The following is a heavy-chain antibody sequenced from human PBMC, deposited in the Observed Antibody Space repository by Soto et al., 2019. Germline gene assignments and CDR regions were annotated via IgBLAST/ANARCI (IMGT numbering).Heavy chain of an antibody. V-gene: IGHV3-23*01. CDR1: GFTFRSYA. CDR3: AKGSFRVQIFSFDN. D-gene: IGHD3-3*01. J-gene: IGHJ4*02. CDR2: ISGTGGST. Sequence: GWSLRLSCAISGFTFRSYAMSWVRQAPGKGLEWVSGISGTGGSTYYADSVKGRFTISRDNSKNTLYLQMNSVRAEDTALYYCAKGSFRVQIFSFDNGGRGAGFPVS.